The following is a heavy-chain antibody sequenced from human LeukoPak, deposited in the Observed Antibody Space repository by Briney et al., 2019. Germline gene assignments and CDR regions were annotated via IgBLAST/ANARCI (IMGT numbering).Heavy chain of an antibody. J-gene: IGHJ4*02. V-gene: IGHV1-8*01. D-gene: IGHD3-3*01. Sequence: ASVKVSCKASGYTFSSYDINWVRQATGQGLEWMGWMNPISGNTGHAPKFQGRVTITRDNSINTAYMDLTNLRSEDTAVYYCARGQSGRRFLADYWGQGTLVTVSS. CDR2: MNPISGNT. CDR3: ARGQSGRRFLADY. CDR1: GYTFSSYD.